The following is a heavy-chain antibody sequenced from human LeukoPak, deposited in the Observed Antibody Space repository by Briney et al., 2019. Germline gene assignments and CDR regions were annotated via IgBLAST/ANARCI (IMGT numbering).Heavy chain of an antibody. CDR2: IFHDGTT. V-gene: IGHV4-38-2*02. CDR3: VRDSSGTLAFDV. CDR1: GYAISSGYY. Sequence: SETLSLTCTASGYAISSGYYWGWIRRTPGEGLEWIAKIFHDGTTHYNPSLKSRLTMSVDTSKNDFSLRLNSVTASDTAIYYCVRDSSGTLAFDVWGQGTMVTVSS. D-gene: IGHD3-22*01. J-gene: IGHJ3*01.